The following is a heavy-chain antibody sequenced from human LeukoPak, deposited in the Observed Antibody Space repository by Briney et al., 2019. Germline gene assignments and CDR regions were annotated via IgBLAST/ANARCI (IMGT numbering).Heavy chain of an antibody. D-gene: IGHD4-23*01. CDR3: ARDLGYGGNRPFDY. Sequence: GESLRLSCAASGFTFSSYNMNWVRQAPGKGLEWVSSISTSSGYIYYADSLKGRFTISRDNAKNSLYLQMNSLRAEDTAVYYCARDLGYGGNRPFDYWGQGTLVTVSS. V-gene: IGHV3-21*01. CDR2: ISTSSGYI. J-gene: IGHJ4*02. CDR1: GFTFSSYN.